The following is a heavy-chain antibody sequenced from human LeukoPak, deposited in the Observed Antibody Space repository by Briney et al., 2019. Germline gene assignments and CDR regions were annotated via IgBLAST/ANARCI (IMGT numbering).Heavy chain of an antibody. J-gene: IGHJ4*02. CDR3: ARVPPYGSGSYFDY. D-gene: IGHD3-10*01. CDR2: IYYSGST. V-gene: IGHV4-31*03. CDR1: GGSISSGGYY. Sequence: SQTLSLTCTVSGGSISSGGYYWSWIRQHPGKGLEWIGYIYYSGSTYYNPSLKSRVTISVDTSKNQFSLKLSSVTAADTAVYYRARVPPYGSGSYFDYWGQGTLVTVSS.